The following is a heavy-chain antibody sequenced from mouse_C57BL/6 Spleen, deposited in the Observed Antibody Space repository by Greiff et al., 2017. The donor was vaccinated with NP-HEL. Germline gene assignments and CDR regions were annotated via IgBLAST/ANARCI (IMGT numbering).Heavy chain of an antibody. CDR3: ARSGYYAFAY. Sequence: QVQLKQSGPELVKPGASVKISCKASGYAFSSSWMNWVKQRPGKGLEWIGRIYPGDGDTNYNGKFKGKATLTADKSSSTAYMQLSSLTSEDSAVYFCARSGYYAFAYWGQGTLVTVSA. D-gene: IGHD2-3*01. V-gene: IGHV1-82*01. CDR2: IYPGDGDT. CDR1: GYAFSSSW. J-gene: IGHJ3*01.